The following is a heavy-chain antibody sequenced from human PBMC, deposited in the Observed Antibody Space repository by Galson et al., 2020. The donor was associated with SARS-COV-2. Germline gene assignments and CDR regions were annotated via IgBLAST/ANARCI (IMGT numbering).Heavy chain of an antibody. CDR2: IHHSEST. Sequence: SETLSLTCAVSGYSISSGYYWAWIRQPPGKGLEWIGSIHHSESTYYNPSLKSRVTISVDTSKNQFSLKLSSVTAADTAVYYCARRGWVPVATTYPWDYWGQGTLVTVSS. CDR3: ARRGWVPVATTYPWDY. D-gene: IGHD5-12*01. J-gene: IGHJ4*02. V-gene: IGHV4-38-2*01. CDR1: GYSISSGYY.